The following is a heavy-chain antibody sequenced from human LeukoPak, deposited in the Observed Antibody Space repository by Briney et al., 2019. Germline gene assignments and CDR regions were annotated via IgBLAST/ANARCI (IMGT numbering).Heavy chain of an antibody. D-gene: IGHD2-2*01. J-gene: IGHJ4*02. Sequence: SETLSLTCAVYGGSFSSCYWSWIRQPPGKGLEWIGEINHSGSTNYNPSLKSRVTISVDTSKNQFSLKLSSVTAADTAVYYCARRGYCSSTSCYRSLVGYWGQGTLVTVSS. CDR2: INHSGST. V-gene: IGHV4-34*01. CDR3: ARRGYCSSTSCYRSLVGY. CDR1: GGSFSSCY.